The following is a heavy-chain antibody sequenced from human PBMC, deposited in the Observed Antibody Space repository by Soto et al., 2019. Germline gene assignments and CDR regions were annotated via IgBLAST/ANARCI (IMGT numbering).Heavy chain of an antibody. D-gene: IGHD3-9*01. V-gene: IGHV4-59*01. CDR1: GDSINSYY. Sequence: SETLSLTCTVSGDSINSYYWIWIRQPPGKGLEWIGYIYDSGSTNYNPSLKSRVTISVDTSKNQFSLKLTSVTAADTAMYYCATEAGVRYPFDPWGQGTLVTVSS. CDR3: ATEAGVRYPFDP. J-gene: IGHJ5*02. CDR2: IYDSGST.